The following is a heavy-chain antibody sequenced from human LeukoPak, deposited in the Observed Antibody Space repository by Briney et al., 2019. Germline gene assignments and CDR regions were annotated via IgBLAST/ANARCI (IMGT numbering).Heavy chain of an antibody. CDR1: GFTFSSYA. V-gene: IGHV3-23*01. Sequence: GGSLRLSCAASGFTFSSYAMSWVRQAPGKGLEWVSAISGSGGSTYYADSVKGRFTTSRDNSKNTLYLQMNSLRAEDTAVYYCARHVGGTGASSGYYRHHDAFDIWGQGTMVTVSS. CDR2: ISGSGGST. J-gene: IGHJ3*02. D-gene: IGHD3-22*01. CDR3: ARHVGGTGASSGYYRHHDAFDI.